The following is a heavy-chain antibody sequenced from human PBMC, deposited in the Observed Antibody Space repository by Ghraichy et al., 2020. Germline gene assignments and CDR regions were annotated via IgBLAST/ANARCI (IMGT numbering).Heavy chain of an antibody. D-gene: IGHD3-22*01. V-gene: IGHV4-30-4*01. Sequence: SETLSLTCTVSGGSISSGDYYWSWIRQPPGKGLEWIGYIYYSGSTYYNPSLKSRVTISVDKSKNQFSLKMSSVTAADTAVYYCARAPRDDSSGYYSTAAFDIWGQGTMVTVSS. CDR3: ARAPRDDSSGYYSTAAFDI. CDR1: GGSISSGDYY. CDR2: IYYSGST. J-gene: IGHJ3*02.